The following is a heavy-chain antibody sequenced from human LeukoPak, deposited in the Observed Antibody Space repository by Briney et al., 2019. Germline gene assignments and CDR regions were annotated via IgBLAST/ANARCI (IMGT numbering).Heavy chain of an antibody. Sequence: GGSLRLSCAASGFTFSLYGIHWVRQAPGKGLEWVAVISYDGSKKYYADSVKGRFTISRDNSKNTLYLQMNSLRAEDTAVYNCARGEVSGSWYYFDYWGQGTLVTVSS. J-gene: IGHJ4*02. CDR1: GFTFSLYG. CDR2: ISYDGSKK. CDR3: ARGEVSGSWYYFDY. D-gene: IGHD6-13*01. V-gene: IGHV3-30-3*01.